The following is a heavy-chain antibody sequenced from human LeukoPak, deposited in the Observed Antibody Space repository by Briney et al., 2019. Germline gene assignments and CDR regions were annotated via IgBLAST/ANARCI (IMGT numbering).Heavy chain of an antibody. J-gene: IGHJ3*02. CDR1: GFTFSSYA. CDR3: AKEGRGGFDI. CDR2: IYSRGST. D-gene: IGHD3-16*01. V-gene: IGHV3-23*03. Sequence: GGSLRLSCAASGFTFSSYAMSWVRQAPGKGLEWVSVIYSRGSTYYADSVKGRFTISRDNSKNTLYLQMNSLRPEDTAVYYCAKEGRGGFDIWGQGTMVTVSS.